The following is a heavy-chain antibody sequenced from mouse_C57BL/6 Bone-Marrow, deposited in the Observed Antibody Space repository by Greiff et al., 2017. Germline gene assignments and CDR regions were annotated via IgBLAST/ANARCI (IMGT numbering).Heavy chain of an antibody. CDR1: GYTFTSYD. Sequence: QVQLQQSGPELVKPGASVKLSCKASGYTFTSYDINWVKQRPGQGLEWIGWIYPRDGSTKYNEKVQGKATLTVDTASSTAYMELHSLTSEDSAVYFCARVECDGSSGEWYFEFWGSGTTGTVSS. CDR2: IYPRDGST. D-gene: IGHD1-1*01. J-gene: IGHJ1*01. V-gene: IGHV1-85*01. CDR3: ARVECDGSSGEWYFEF.